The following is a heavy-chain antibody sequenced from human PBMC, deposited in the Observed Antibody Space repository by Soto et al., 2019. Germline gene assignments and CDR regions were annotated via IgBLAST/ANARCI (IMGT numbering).Heavy chain of an antibody. Sequence: QVQLQESGPGLVKPSQTLSLTCTVSGGSISSGDYYWSWIRQPPGKGLEWIGYIYYSGSTYYNPSLKSRVTISVDTSNTQFSLKLSSVTAADTAVSYCASNSYGYTVYDYWGQGTLVTVSS. CDR1: GGSISSGDYY. D-gene: IGHD5-18*01. CDR3: ASNSYGYTVYDY. J-gene: IGHJ4*02. CDR2: IYYSGST. V-gene: IGHV4-30-4*01.